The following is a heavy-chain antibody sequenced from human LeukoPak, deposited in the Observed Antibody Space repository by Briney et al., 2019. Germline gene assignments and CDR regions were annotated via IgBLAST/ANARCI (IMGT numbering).Heavy chain of an antibody. CDR3: ARGGVLTGYYPVDY. Sequence: PGGSLRLSCAASGFSFSSYSMNWVRQAPGKGLEWVAVISYDGSNKYYADSVKGRFTISRDNSKNTLYLQMNSLRAEDTAVYYCARGGVLTGYYPVDYWGQGTLVTVSS. V-gene: IGHV3-30*03. D-gene: IGHD3-9*01. J-gene: IGHJ4*02. CDR1: GFSFSSYS. CDR2: ISYDGSNK.